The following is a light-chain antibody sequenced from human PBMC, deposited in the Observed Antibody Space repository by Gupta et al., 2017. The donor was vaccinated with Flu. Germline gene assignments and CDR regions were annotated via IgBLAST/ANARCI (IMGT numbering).Light chain of an antibody. Sequence: PSSPSASVGDRVTITCRASQSISRYLNWYQQKPGKTPKLLIYAASSLQSGVPSRFSGSGSGTDFTLTISSLQPEDFATYYCQQSDSTPLTFGGGTKVEIK. CDR3: QQSDSTPLT. CDR2: AAS. J-gene: IGKJ4*01. V-gene: IGKV1-39*01. CDR1: QSISRY.